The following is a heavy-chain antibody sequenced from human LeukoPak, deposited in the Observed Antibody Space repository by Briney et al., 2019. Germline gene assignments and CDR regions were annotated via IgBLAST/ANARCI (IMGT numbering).Heavy chain of an antibody. D-gene: IGHD3-3*01. Sequence: GGPVRLSYSATGFTFNTFAMSWVRAARGKALVEVSVISNCGRSTYYADSVKDRFTISRDNSKNALYLEMNSLRAEDTAIYYCARVQLYKCWSGSYQCQSSLHVLRKGTTVIVSP. V-gene: IGHV3-23*01. CDR1: GFTFNTFA. CDR3: ARVQLYKCWSGSYQCQSSLHV. CDR2: ISNCGRST. J-gene: IGHJ6*04.